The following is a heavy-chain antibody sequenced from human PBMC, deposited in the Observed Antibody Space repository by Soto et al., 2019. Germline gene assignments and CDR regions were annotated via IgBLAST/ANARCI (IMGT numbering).Heavy chain of an antibody. V-gene: IGHV4-61*01. CDR2: IYYSGST. D-gene: IGHD2-2*01. Sequence: SETLSLTCTVSGGSVSSGSYYWSWIRQPPGKGLEWIGYIYYSGSTNYNPSLKSRVTISVDTSKNQFSLKLSSVTAADTAVYYCARDSTCSSTSCYRGGYYYGMDVWGQGTTVTVSS. CDR3: ARDSTCSSTSCYRGGYYYGMDV. J-gene: IGHJ6*02. CDR1: GGSVSSGSYY.